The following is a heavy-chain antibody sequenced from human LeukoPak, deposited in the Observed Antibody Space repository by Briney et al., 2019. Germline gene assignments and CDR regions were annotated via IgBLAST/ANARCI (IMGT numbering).Heavy chain of an antibody. CDR1: EGTFSSYA. Sequence: SVKVSCKASEGTFSSYAISWVRQAPGQGLEWMGGIIPIFGTANYAQKFQGRVTITADESTSTAYMELSSLRSEDTAVYYCARGDVYSSGWYGLGYWGQGTLVTVSS. CDR2: IIPIFGTA. D-gene: IGHD6-19*01. CDR3: ARGDVYSSGWYGLGY. V-gene: IGHV1-69*13. J-gene: IGHJ4*02.